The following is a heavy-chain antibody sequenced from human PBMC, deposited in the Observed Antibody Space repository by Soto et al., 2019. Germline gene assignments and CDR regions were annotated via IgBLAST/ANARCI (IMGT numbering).Heavy chain of an antibody. V-gene: IGHV5-51*01. D-gene: IGHD2-15*01. CDR2: IYPGDSDT. Sequence: EVQLVQSGAEVKKPGESLKISCKGSGYSFTSYWIGWVRQMPGKGLEWMGIIYPGDSDTRYSPSFQGQVTISADKSISTAYLQRSSLKASDTAMYYCARQYCSGGSCYGSLGVWGQGTTGTVSS. CDR3: ARQYCSGGSCYGSLGV. CDR1: GYSFTSYW. J-gene: IGHJ6*02.